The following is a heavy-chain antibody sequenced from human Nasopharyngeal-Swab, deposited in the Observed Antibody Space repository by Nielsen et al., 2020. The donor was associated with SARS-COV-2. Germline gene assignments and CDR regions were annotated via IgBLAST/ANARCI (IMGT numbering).Heavy chain of an antibody. V-gene: IGHV3-73*01. Sequence: GGSLRLSCAASGFTFSGSAMHWVRQASGKGLEWVGRIRGKANSYATAYAASVKGRFTISRDDSKNTAYLQMNSLKTEDTAVYYCTSSIAAAGSRYYYYYMDVWGKGTTVTVSS. J-gene: IGHJ6*03. CDR1: GFTFSGSA. CDR3: TSSIAAAGSRYYYYYMDV. CDR2: IRGKANSYAT. D-gene: IGHD6-13*01.